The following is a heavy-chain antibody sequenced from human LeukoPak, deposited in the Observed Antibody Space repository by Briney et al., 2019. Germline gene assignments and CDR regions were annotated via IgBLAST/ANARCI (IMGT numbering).Heavy chain of an antibody. V-gene: IGHV5-51*01. D-gene: IGHD3-22*01. CDR3: ARQFRDSSGYYSYYFDY. J-gene: IGHJ4*02. Sequence: GESLKISCKASGFTFTNHWIGWVRQMPGKGLEWMGIMYPGDSDTRYSPSVQGQVSISADRSISTAYLQWRSLKASDTAMYYCARQFRDSSGYYSYYFDYWGQGTLVTVSS. CDR1: GFTFTNHW. CDR2: MYPGDSDT.